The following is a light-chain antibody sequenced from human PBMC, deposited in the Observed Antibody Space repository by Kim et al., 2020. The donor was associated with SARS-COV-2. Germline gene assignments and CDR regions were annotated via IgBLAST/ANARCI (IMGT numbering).Light chain of an antibody. CDR2: AAS. Sequence: DIQMTQSPSSVSASVGDRVTIICRASQAISNWLVWYQQKPGKAPKLLIYAASTLQGGVPSRFSGSGSGTDFTLTISNLQPEDSATYHCQQANSFPHTFGQGTKLEI. J-gene: IGKJ2*01. CDR3: QQANSFPHT. CDR1: QAISNW. V-gene: IGKV1-12*01.